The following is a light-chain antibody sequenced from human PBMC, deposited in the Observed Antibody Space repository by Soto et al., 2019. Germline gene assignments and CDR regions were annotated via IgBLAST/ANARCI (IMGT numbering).Light chain of an antibody. CDR2: GAS. J-gene: IGKJ1*01. CDR3: QQYNNWPPT. Sequence: EIVMTQSPATLSVSPGERATLSCRASQSVSSNFAWYQQKPGQSPGLLINGASTRATGIPARFSGSGSGTEFTLTISSLQSEDFAVYYCQQYNNWPPTFGQGTKVEFK. CDR1: QSVSSN. V-gene: IGKV3-15*01.